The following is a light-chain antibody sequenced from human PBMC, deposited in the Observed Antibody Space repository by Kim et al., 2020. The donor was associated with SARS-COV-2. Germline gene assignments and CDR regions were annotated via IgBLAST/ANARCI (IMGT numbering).Light chain of an antibody. CDR1: RSVSSSY. V-gene: IGKV3-20*01. CDR2: GAS. CDR3: QQYASSPLT. Sequence: EIVLTQSPGTLSLSPGERATLSCRASRSVSSSYLAWYQQKPGQAPRLLIYGASSRATGIPDRLSGSGSGTDFTLTISRLEPEDFAVYYCQQYASSPLTFGGGTKVDIK. J-gene: IGKJ4*01.